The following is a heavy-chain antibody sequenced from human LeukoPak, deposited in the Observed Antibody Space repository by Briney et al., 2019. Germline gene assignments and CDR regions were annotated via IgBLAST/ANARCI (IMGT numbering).Heavy chain of an antibody. Sequence: GGSLRLSCAASGFTFSSYGMHWVRQAPGKGLEWVAVISYDGSNKYYADSVKGRFTISRDNSKNTLYLQMNSPRAEDTAVYYCAKDADLDYYGSGSPFDYWGQGTLVTVSS. CDR2: ISYDGSNK. CDR3: AKDADLDYYGSGSPFDY. CDR1: GFTFSSYG. V-gene: IGHV3-30*18. J-gene: IGHJ4*02. D-gene: IGHD3-10*01.